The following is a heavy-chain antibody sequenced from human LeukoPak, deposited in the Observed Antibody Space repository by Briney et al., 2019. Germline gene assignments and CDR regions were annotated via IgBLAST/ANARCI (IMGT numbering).Heavy chain of an antibody. V-gene: IGHV4-59*01. CDR3: ARELIPNYDILTGYQYNWFDP. CDR2: IYYSGST. Sequence: PSETLSLTCAVYGGSFSGYYWSWIRQPPGKGLEWIGYIYYSGSTNYNPSLKSRVTISVDTSKNQFSLKLSSVTAADTAVYYCARELIPNYDILTGYQYNWFDPWGQGTLVTVSS. J-gene: IGHJ5*02. CDR1: GGSFSGYY. D-gene: IGHD3-9*01.